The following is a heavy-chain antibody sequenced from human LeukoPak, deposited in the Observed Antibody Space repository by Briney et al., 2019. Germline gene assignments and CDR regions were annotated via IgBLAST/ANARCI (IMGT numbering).Heavy chain of an antibody. Sequence: SETLSLTCTVSGGSINNYWWAWIRQPPGKGLRWIGYRHSSGATSYNLSLESRVTISIDTSRNQFSLKLNSVTAADTAVYYCARDSRGAGPDFDYWGQGTLVTVSS. CDR3: ARDSRGAGPDFDY. D-gene: IGHD6-19*01. J-gene: IGHJ4*02. CDR1: GGSINNYW. V-gene: IGHV4-59*12. CDR2: RHSSGAT.